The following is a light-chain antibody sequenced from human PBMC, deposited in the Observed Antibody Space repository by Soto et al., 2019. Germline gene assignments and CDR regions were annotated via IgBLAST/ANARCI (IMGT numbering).Light chain of an antibody. CDR1: QSVNSNY. Sequence: EMVMTQSPAILSVSPGESATLSCRAIQSVNSNYLAWYQQHPGQPPRLLIYGISTRATGIPARFSGSGSGTDFTLTISGLEPEDFAVYYCQQRTNRPPITFGQGTRLEIK. CDR3: QQRTNRPPIT. J-gene: IGKJ5*01. CDR2: GIS. V-gene: IGKV3-11*01.